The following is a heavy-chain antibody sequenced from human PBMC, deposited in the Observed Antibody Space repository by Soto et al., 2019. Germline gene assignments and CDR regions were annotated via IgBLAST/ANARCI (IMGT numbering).Heavy chain of an antibody. Sequence: SETLSLTCAVYGGSFSGYYWSWIRQPPGKGLEWIGEINHSGSTNYNPSLESRVTISVDTSKNQFSLKLSSVTAADTAVYYCARGTYYDFWSGYYPRPNWFDPWGQGTLVTVSS. CDR2: INHSGST. CDR1: GGSFSGYY. J-gene: IGHJ5*02. D-gene: IGHD3-3*01. CDR3: ARGTYYDFWSGYYPRPNWFDP. V-gene: IGHV4-34*01.